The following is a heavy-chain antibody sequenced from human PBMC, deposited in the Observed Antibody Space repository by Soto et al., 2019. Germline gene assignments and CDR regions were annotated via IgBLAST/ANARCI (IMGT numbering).Heavy chain of an antibody. D-gene: IGHD3-16*01. V-gene: IGHV3-23*01. Sequence: EVQLLESGGGLVQPGGSLRLSCAASGFTFSSYAMNWVRQPPGKGLEWVSAISGSGGSTYYADSVKGRFTISRDNSKNTLYLQMNSLSAEDKAVYYCASDIMITFGGVQPNAFDIWGQGTMLTVSS. CDR3: ASDIMITFGGVQPNAFDI. CDR1: GFTFSSYA. CDR2: ISGSGGST. J-gene: IGHJ3*02.